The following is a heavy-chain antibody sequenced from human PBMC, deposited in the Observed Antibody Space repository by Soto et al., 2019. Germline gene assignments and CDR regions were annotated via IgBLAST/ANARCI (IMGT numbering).Heavy chain of an antibody. D-gene: IGHD3-22*01. Sequence: SGPMLVNPTETLTLTCTVSGLSLSNARMGVSWIRQPPGKAVEWLAHIFSNDEKAYSTSLKSRLTISKDTSKSQVVLTMTNMDPVDTATYYCARMEYDSSGYSVDYWGQGTLVTVSS. J-gene: IGHJ4*02. CDR3: ARMEYDSSGYSVDY. V-gene: IGHV2-26*01. CDR1: GLSLSNARMG. CDR2: IFSNDEK.